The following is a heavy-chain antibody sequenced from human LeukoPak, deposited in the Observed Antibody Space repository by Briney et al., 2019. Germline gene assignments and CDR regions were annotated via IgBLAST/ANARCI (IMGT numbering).Heavy chain of an antibody. CDR1: GYTFTSYG. Sequence: ASVKVSCKASGYTFTSYGISWVRQAPGQGLEWMGWISGYNGHTIYAQKLQGRVTMTTDTSTSTAYMELRSLRSDDTAVYYCARDLATVVVVAADPFDYWGQGTLVTVSS. V-gene: IGHV1-18*01. CDR3: ARDLATVVVVAADPFDY. CDR2: ISGYNGHT. D-gene: IGHD2-15*01. J-gene: IGHJ4*02.